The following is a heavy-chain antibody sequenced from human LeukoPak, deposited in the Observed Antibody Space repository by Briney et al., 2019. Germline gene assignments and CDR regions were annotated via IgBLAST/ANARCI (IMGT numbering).Heavy chain of an antibody. Sequence: GGSLRLSCAASGFTFDDYAMHWVRQAPGKGLEWVSGISWNSGSIGYADSVKGRFTISRDNAKNSQYLQMNSLRAEDTALYYCAKEGSGSYWYFDLWGRGTLVTVSS. CDR3: AKEGSGSYWYFDL. D-gene: IGHD1-26*01. CDR2: ISWNSGSI. J-gene: IGHJ2*01. V-gene: IGHV3-9*01. CDR1: GFTFDDYA.